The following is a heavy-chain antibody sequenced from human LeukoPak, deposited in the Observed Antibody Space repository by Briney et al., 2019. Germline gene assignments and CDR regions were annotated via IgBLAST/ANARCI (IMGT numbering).Heavy chain of an antibody. V-gene: IGHV3-49*04. CDR3: TRGNPTYYDFWSGYWGMGNWFDP. D-gene: IGHD3-3*01. Sequence: GGSLRLSCTASGFTFGDYAMRWVRQARGKGLEGVGFIRSKAYGGTREYVACVKGSFTTSRDDSKNIAYLQMNSMKTEDTAVYYCTRGNPTYYDFWSGYWGMGNWFDPWGQGTLVTVSS. J-gene: IGHJ5*02. CDR2: IRSKAYGGTR. CDR1: GFTFGDYA.